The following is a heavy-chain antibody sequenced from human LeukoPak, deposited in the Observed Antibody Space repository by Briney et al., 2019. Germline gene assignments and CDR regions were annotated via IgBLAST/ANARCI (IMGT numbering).Heavy chain of an antibody. J-gene: IGHJ6*02. V-gene: IGHV1-46*01. D-gene: IGHD2-21*01. CDR2: TYPGGDDT. CDR1: RYSFTSYF. CDR3: ARSKGSYSRGGMDV. Sequence: ASVKVSYKASRYSFTSYFTHWVRQAPGQGLEWMAITYPGGDDTSYAQRFRGRVTMTRDTSTSTLHMELSSLGSEDTAVYYCARSKGSYSRGGMDVWGQGTKVTVSS.